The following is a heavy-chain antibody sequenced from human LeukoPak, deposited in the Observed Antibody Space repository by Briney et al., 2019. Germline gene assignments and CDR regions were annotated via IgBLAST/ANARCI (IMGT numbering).Heavy chain of an antibody. Sequence: ASVKVSCKASGYTFTSHGISWVRQAPGQGLEWMGWISAYNGNTNYAQKLQGRVTMTTDTSTSTAYMELRSLRSDDTAVYYCARTEYYYGSGSPTFDPWGQGTLVTVSS. CDR1: GYTFTSHG. CDR2: ISAYNGNT. D-gene: IGHD3-10*01. V-gene: IGHV1-18*01. CDR3: ARTEYYYGSGSPTFDP. J-gene: IGHJ5*02.